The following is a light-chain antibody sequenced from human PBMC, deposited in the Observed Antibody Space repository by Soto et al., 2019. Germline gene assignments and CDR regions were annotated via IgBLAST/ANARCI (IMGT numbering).Light chain of an antibody. Sequence: EIVLTQSPGTLSLSPGERATLSCRASQSVNSVYLAWYQQKPGQAPRLLIYGASSRATGIPDRFSGSGSGTDFTLTISRLDPEDFAVYFCLQYDSSPRTFGQGTKVEIK. J-gene: IGKJ1*01. CDR3: LQYDSSPRT. CDR1: QSVNSVY. V-gene: IGKV3-20*01. CDR2: GAS.